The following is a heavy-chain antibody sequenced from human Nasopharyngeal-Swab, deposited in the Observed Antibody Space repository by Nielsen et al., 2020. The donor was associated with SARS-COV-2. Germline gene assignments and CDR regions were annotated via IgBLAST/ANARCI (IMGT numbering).Heavy chain of an antibody. CDR2: ISSSGSTI. Sequence: GESLKISCAASGFTFSDYYMSWIRQAPGKGLEWVSYISSSGSTIYYADSVKGRFTISRGNAKNSLYLQMNSLRAEDTAVYYCARRGGYDILTGYRYYFDYWGQGTLVTVSS. J-gene: IGHJ4*02. V-gene: IGHV3-11*04. CDR1: GFTFSDYY. CDR3: ARRGGYDILTGYRYYFDY. D-gene: IGHD3-9*01.